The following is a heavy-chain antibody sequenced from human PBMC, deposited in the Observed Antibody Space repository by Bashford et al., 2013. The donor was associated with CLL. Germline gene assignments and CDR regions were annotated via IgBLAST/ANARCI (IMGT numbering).Heavy chain of an antibody. CDR2: IYSGGNT. D-gene: IGHD2-21*02. CDR3: VRDPTLGYCGGDCYSGQH. J-gene: IGHJ1*01. Sequence: GKGLEWLSVIYSGGNTYYADSVKGRFTLSRDNSKNTLSLQMNSLRAEDTAVYYCVRDPTLGYCGGDCYSGQHWG. V-gene: IGHV3-66*01.